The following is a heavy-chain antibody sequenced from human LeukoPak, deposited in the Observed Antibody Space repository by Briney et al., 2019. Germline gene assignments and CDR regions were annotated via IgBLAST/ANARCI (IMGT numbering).Heavy chain of an antibody. J-gene: IGHJ6*02. Sequence: GASVKVSCKASGYTFTSYGISWVRQAPGQGLEWMGWISAYNGNTNYAQKLQGRVTMTTDTSTSTAYMELRSLRSDDTAVHYCARGWDILTGHNYYYGMDVWGQGTTVAVSS. CDR2: ISAYNGNT. CDR1: GYTFTSYG. D-gene: IGHD3-9*01. V-gene: IGHV1-18*01. CDR3: ARGWDILTGHNYYYGMDV.